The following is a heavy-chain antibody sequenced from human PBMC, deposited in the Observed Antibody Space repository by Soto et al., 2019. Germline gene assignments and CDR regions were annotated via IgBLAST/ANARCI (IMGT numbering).Heavy chain of an antibody. CDR2: IKQDGSEK. CDR1: GFTFSSYW. CDR3: ARGHGGYSGYDYYYGMDV. D-gene: IGHD1-26*01. J-gene: IGHJ6*02. Sequence: HPGGSLRLSCAASGFTFSSYWMSWVRQAPGKGLEWVANIKQDGSEKYYVDSVKGRFTISRDNAKNSLYLQMNSLRAEDTAVYYCARGHGGYSGYDYYYGMDVWGQGTTVTVSS. V-gene: IGHV3-7*01.